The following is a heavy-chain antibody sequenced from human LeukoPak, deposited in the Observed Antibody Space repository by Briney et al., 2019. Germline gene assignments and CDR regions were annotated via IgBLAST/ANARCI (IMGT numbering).Heavy chain of an antibody. D-gene: IGHD3-10*01. CDR3: ARESGPFDI. J-gene: IGHJ3*02. CDR2: IYSDGST. Sequence: GGSLRLSCAASGFTVSSNYMNWVRQAPGKGLEWVSVIYSDGSTYYADSVKGRFTISRDNSKNTLSLQMNSLRAGDSAVYYCARESGPFDIWGQGTMVTVSS. CDR1: GFTVSSNY. V-gene: IGHV3-53*01.